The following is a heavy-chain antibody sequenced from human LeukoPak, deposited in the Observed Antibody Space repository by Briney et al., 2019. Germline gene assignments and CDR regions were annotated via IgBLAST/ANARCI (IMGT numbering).Heavy chain of an antibody. Sequence: PGGSLRLSCAASGFTFSVYFMGWVRQAPGKGLEWVANIKQDGSEKYYVDSVKGRFTISRDNAKNSLYLQMNSLRAEDTAVYYCARERELAWDYWGQGTLVTVSS. CDR2: IKQDGSEK. CDR3: ARERELAWDY. V-gene: IGHV3-7*03. D-gene: IGHD1-26*01. J-gene: IGHJ4*02. CDR1: GFTFSVYF.